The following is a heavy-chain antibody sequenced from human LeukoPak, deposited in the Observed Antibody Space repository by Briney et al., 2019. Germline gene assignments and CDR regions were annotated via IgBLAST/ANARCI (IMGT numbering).Heavy chain of an antibody. D-gene: IGHD2-2*01. CDR2: INHSGST. Sequence: SETLSLTCAVSGGSFSGYYWSWIRQPPGKGLEWIGEINHSGSTNYNPSLKSRVTISVDTSKNQFSLKLSSVTAADTAVYYCARLGVRVVPAAVFDYWGQGTLVTVSS. J-gene: IGHJ4*02. CDR1: GGSFSGYY. V-gene: IGHV4-34*01. CDR3: ARLGVRVVPAAVFDY.